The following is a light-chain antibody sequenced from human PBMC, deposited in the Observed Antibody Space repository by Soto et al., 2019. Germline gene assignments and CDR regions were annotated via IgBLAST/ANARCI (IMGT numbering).Light chain of an antibody. CDR1: QSVSTY. CDR3: HQRNT. V-gene: IGKV3-11*01. Sequence: LVFTQSPVTLSLSPWDRATLSCRASQSVSTYLAWYRQVPGQPPRLLIYDTTNRAAGIPPRFSGSRSGTDFTLTISSVEPEDFALYYCHQRNTFGQGTRLEIK. CDR2: DTT. J-gene: IGKJ5*01.